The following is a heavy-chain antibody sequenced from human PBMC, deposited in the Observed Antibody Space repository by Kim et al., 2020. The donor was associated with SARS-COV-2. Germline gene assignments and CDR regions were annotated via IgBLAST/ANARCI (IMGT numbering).Heavy chain of an antibody. Sequence: GGSLRLSCAASGFTFSSYGMHWVRQAPGKGLEWVAVISYDGSNKYYADSVKGRFTISRDNSKNTLYLQMNSLRAEDTAVYYCAKARWVTVTYYFYYWGQG. CDR1: GFTFSSYG. CDR3: AKARWVTVTYYFYY. CDR2: ISYDGSNK. V-gene: IGHV3-30*18. D-gene: IGHD4-17*01. J-gene: IGHJ4*02.